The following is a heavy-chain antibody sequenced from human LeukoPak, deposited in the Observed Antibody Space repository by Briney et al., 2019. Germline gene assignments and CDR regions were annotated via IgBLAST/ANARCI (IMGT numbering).Heavy chain of an antibody. J-gene: IGHJ4*02. CDR3: ARYGCNSLACYEDY. V-gene: IGHV1-18*04. D-gene: IGHD2-15*01. CDR2: ISVHGGHT. Sequence: GASVKVSCKASGYTFTSYYMHWVRQAPGQGLEWMGWISVHGGHTNYAEKFQDRVTMTADTSTNTAYMELTSLRSDDTAVYYCARYGCNSLACYEDYWGQGTLVTVSS. CDR1: GYTFTSYY.